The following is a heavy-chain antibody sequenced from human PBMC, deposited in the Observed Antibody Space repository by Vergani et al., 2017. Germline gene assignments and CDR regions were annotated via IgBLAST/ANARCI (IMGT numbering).Heavy chain of an antibody. J-gene: IGHJ4*02. CDR2: IYTSGGT. Sequence: QVQLQESGPGLVKPSQTLSLTCTVSGGSISSGSYYWSWIRQPAGKGLKWIGGIYTSGGTNYNPALNSRVTRSLDTSKNQFPLNLSSVTAADTAVYYCARAYYDILTGYYLDYWGQGTLVTVSS. V-gene: IGHV4-61*02. CDR3: ARAYYDILTGYYLDY. CDR1: GGSISSGSYY. D-gene: IGHD3-9*01.